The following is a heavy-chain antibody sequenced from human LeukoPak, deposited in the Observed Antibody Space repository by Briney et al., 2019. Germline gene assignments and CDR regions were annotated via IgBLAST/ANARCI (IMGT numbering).Heavy chain of an antibody. J-gene: IGHJ4*02. V-gene: IGHV1-18*04. CDR2: FNPENENT. CDR1: GYTFTDYY. CDR3: AREHSSSWDQFDY. Sequence: ASVKVSCKASGYTFTDYYLHWVRQASGQGLEWMGWFNPENENTNYAQKVQGRVTVTADTSTSTSYMELRSLRSDDTAVYYCAREHSSSWDQFDYWGQGTLVTVSS. D-gene: IGHD6-13*01.